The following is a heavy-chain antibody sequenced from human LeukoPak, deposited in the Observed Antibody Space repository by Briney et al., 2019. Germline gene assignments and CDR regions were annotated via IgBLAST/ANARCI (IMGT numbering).Heavy chain of an antibody. J-gene: IGHJ3*02. V-gene: IGHV4-39*01. CDR3: ARLAFDI. Sequence: SETLSLTCTVSGRSISSSSYYWGWIRQPPGKGLEWIGSIYYSGSTYYNPSLKSRVTISVDTSKNQFSLKLSSVTAADTAVYYCARLAFDIWGQGTMVTVSS. CDR2: IYYSGST. CDR1: GRSISSSSYY.